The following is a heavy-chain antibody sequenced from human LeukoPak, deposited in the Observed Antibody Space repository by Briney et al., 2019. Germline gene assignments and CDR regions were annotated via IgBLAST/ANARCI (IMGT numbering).Heavy chain of an antibody. J-gene: IGHJ3*01. CDR1: GFTFSNYG. CDR3: AAAFGV. Sequence: PGGSLRLXCAASGFTFSNYGMHWDRRAPGKGLEWVADIWYDGSNEYYADSVKGRFTISRDNSKNMLYLQMTSLRAEDTAVYYCAAAFGVWGQGTMVTVSS. CDR2: IWYDGSNE. V-gene: IGHV3-33*01.